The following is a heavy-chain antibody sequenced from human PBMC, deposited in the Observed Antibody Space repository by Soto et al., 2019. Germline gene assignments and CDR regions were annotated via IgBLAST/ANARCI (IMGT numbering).Heavy chain of an antibody. Sequence: EVQLVESGGGLVQPGGSLRLSCAASGFAFSDHYMDWVRQAPGKGLEWVGRTRNKANSYTTQYAASVKGRFTISRDDSKNSLYLQMNSLKTEDTAMYYCARELMTTVTYFEYWGQGTLVTVSS. CDR2: TRNKANSYTT. CDR3: ARELMTTVTYFEY. CDR1: GFAFSDHY. D-gene: IGHD4-17*01. J-gene: IGHJ4*02. V-gene: IGHV3-72*01.